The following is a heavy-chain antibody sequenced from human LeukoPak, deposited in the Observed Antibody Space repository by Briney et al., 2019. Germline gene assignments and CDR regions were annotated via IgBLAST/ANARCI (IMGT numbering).Heavy chain of an antibody. V-gene: IGHV3-11*04. CDR1: GFTFSDYY. J-gene: IGHJ4*02. CDR3: ARRPYSSSWYYFDY. CDR2: ISSSGSVL. Sequence: SGGSLRLSCAASGFTFSDYYMSWVRQAPGKGLEWVSYISSSGSVLQYADSVKGRFTISRDNAKNSLYLQMSSLRAEDTAVYYCARRPYSSSWYYFDYWGQGTLVTVSS. D-gene: IGHD6-13*01.